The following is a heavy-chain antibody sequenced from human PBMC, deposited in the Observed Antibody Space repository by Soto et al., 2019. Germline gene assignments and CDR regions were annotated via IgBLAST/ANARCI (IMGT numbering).Heavy chain of an antibody. CDR2: IRSKAYGGTT. V-gene: IGHV3-49*03. CDR3: TRGRGYCRGGSWYYADY. CDR1: GFTFGDYA. J-gene: IGHJ4*02. D-gene: IGHD2-15*01. Sequence: EVQLVESGGGLVQPGRSLRLSCTASGFTFGDYAMSWFRQAPGKGLEWVGFIRSKAYGGTTEYAASVKGRFTISRDDSKSIAYLQMNSLKTEDTAVYYCTRGRGYCRGGSWYYADYWGQGTLVSVSS.